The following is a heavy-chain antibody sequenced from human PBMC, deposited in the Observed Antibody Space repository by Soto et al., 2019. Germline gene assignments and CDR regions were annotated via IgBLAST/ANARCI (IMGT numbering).Heavy chain of an antibody. Sequence: EVQLLESGGGLIHLGGSLRLACVASGLTFTPNAMIWVRQAPGKGLEWVSAIDGDGGDTFFADFVKGRFTMSRDNSKNTVYLHMRSLTAEDTALYYCARGRLAVGSDWFDSWGPGTLVTVSS. V-gene: IGHV3-23*01. J-gene: IGHJ5*01. CDR3: ARGRLAVGSDWFDS. CDR1: GLTFTPNA. CDR2: IDGDGGDT. D-gene: IGHD1-26*01.